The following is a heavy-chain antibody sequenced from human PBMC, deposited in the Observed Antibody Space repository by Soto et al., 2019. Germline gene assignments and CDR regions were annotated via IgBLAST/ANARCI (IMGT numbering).Heavy chain of an antibody. J-gene: IGHJ6*02. CDR2: INPNSGGT. V-gene: IGHV1-2*02. Sequence: ASVKVSCKASGYTFTGYYMHWLRQAPGQGLEWMGWINPNSGGTNYAQKFQGRVTMTRDTSISTAYMELSRLRSDDTAVYYCASSYYYDSSGQVPYYYYGMDVWGQGTTVTVSS. CDR3: ASSYYYDSSGQVPYYYYGMDV. D-gene: IGHD3-22*01. CDR1: GYTFTGYY.